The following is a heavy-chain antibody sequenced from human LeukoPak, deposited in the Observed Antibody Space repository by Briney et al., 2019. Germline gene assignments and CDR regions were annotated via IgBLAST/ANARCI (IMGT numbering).Heavy chain of an antibody. V-gene: IGHV3-23*01. D-gene: IGHD6-19*01. CDR1: GVTFCSYA. CDR2: ISGDGGAT. J-gene: IGHJ4*02. Sequence: TGGCLRLFCAASGVTFCSYAINWGRQAPGKGLEWGSTISGDGGATHYADSVKGRFTISRANSKNTLSLQMNSLRAEDTAVYYCAKSGSRDWDYFEYWGQGTLVTASS. CDR3: AKSGSRDWDYFEY.